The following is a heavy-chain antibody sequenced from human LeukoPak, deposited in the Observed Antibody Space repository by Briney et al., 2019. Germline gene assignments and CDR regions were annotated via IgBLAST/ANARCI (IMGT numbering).Heavy chain of an antibody. J-gene: IGHJ3*02. Sequence: GASVKVSCKASGYTFTSYYMHWVRQAPGQGLEWMGIINPSGGSTSYAQKLQGRVTMTRDTSTSTVYMELSSLRSEDTAVYYCARRGLMVRGVISLDAFDIWGQGTMVTVSS. V-gene: IGHV1-46*01. CDR2: INPSGGST. D-gene: IGHD3-10*01. CDR1: GYTFTSYY. CDR3: ARRGLMVRGVISLDAFDI.